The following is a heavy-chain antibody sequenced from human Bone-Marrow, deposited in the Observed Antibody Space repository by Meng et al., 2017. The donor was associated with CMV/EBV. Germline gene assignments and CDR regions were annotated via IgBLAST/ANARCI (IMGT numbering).Heavy chain of an antibody. V-gene: IGHV4-39*01. CDR2: IFYSGNT. J-gene: IGHJ4*02. Sequence: SETLSLTCTVSGGSISSSSYYWGWIRQPPGKGLEWIGSIFYSGNTYYNPSLESRVTISVDTSKNQFSLKLRSLTSADTAVYYCARHEGYCGVTNCYGHVKFDYWAQGTLVTVSS. CDR3: ARHEGYCGVTNCYGHVKFDY. D-gene: IGHD2-2*01. CDR1: GGSISSSSYY.